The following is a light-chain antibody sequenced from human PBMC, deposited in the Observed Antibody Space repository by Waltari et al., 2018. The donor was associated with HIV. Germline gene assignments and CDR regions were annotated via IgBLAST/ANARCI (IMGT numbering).Light chain of an antibody. Sequence: QSVLTQPPSVSAAPGQKVSISCSGSSFNIGGNFVSWFQQFPGSAPKLLIYEDNQRPSRSPDRFSGSKSGTSATLGITGLQTGDEADYYCGGWDDNLDGWVFGGGTKLTVL. CDR3: GGWDDNLDGWV. CDR1: SFNIGGNF. V-gene: IGLV1-51*02. J-gene: IGLJ3*02. CDR2: EDN.